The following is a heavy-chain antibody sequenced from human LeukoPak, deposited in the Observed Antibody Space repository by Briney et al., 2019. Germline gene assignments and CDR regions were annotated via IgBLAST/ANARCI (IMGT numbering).Heavy chain of an antibody. CDR3: ARGGYYDSSSNLLFDY. CDR2: MNPNSGNT. D-gene: IGHD3-22*01. Sequence: ASVKVSCKASGYTFTSYDINWVRQATGQGLEWMGWMNPNSGNTGYAQKFQGRVTITRNTSISTAYMELSSLRSEDTAVYYCARGGYYDSSSNLLFDYWGQGTLVTVSS. CDR1: GYTFTSYD. V-gene: IGHV1-8*03. J-gene: IGHJ4*02.